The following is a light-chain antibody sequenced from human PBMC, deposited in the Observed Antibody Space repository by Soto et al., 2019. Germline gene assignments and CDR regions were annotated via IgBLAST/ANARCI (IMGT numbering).Light chain of an antibody. CDR1: SNDIGGYKY. J-gene: IGLJ2*01. CDR3: SSYTGSTNVV. V-gene: IGLV2-8*01. CDR2: EVS. Sequence: QSALTQPPSASGSPGQSVTISCTGTSNDIGGYKYVSWYQQHPGKAPKLMLYEVSKRPSGVPDRFSGSKSGNMASLTVSGLQAEDEADYYCSSYTGSTNVVFGGGTKLTVL.